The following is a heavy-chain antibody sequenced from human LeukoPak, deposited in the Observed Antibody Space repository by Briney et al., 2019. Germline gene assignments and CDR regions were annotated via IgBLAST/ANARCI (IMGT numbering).Heavy chain of an antibody. D-gene: IGHD3-10*01. CDR1: GYTFTGYY. Sequence: ASVKVSCKASGYTFTGYYMHWVRQAPGQGLEWMGRINPNSGGTNYAQKFQGRVTMTRDTSISTAYMELSRLRSDDTAVYNCAKNYGSGSQYYFDYWGQGTLVTVSS. CDR3: AKNYGSGSQYYFDY. V-gene: IGHV1-2*06. J-gene: IGHJ4*02. CDR2: INPNSGGT.